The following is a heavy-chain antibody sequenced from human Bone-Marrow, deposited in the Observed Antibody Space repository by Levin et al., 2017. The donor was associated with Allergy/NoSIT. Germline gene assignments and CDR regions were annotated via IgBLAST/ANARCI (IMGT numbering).Heavy chain of an antibody. CDR2: VIPLLGVP. Sequence: SVKVSCKASGDSFTSSTLSWVRQAPGQGLEWVGRVIPLLGVPDYAQKFQGRVTISAVTSTSTVYMELNNLRSEDTAVYFCARERGDFYDTSTFHSNFDYWGQGTLVTVSS. CDR1: GDSFTSST. D-gene: IGHD3-22*01. J-gene: IGHJ4*02. CDR3: ARERGDFYDTSTFHSNFDY. V-gene: IGHV1-69*04.